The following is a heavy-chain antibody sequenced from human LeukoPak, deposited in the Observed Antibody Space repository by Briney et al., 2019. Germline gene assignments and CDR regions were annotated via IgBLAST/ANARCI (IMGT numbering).Heavy chain of an antibody. CDR1: GYTFTNYG. CDR2: ISPYYGNT. Sequence: ASVKVSCKASGYTFTNYGISWVRQAPGQGLEWMGWISPYYGNTNYTQRLQGRVTMTADKSTTTAYMELRSLTSDDTAVYYCARGRPVGSTSWSRRQLIDRDFFDYWGQGTLVTVSS. V-gene: IGHV1-18*01. J-gene: IGHJ4*02. D-gene: IGHD6-13*01. CDR3: ARGRPVGSTSWSRRQLIDRDFFDY.